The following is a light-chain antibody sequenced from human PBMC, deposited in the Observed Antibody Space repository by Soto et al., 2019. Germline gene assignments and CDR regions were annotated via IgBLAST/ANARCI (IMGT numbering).Light chain of an antibody. J-gene: IGLJ1*01. CDR1: SSDVGGYNY. CDR2: EVS. Sequence: QSVLTQPASVSGSPGNSITISCTGTSSDVGGYNYVSWYQHHPGKAPKLRIYEVSNRPSGVSNRFSGSKSGNTASLTISGLQAEDEADYYCSSYTSSSTVFGTGTKLTVL. CDR3: SSYTSSSTV. V-gene: IGLV2-14*01.